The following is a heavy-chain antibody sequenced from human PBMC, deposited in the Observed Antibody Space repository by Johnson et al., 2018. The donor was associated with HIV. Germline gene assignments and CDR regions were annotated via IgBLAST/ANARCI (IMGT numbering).Heavy chain of an antibody. V-gene: IGHV3-30-3*01. D-gene: IGHD2-15*01. Sequence: QVQLVESGGGLIQPGGSLRLSCAASGFTFSSYAMHWVRQAPGKGLAWVAVISYDGSNKYYADSVKGRFTISRDNAKNSLYLQMNSLRVEDTAVYYCAKGFTLDSGAFDILGQGTMVTVSS. J-gene: IGHJ3*02. CDR2: ISYDGSNK. CDR3: AKGFTLDSGAFDI. CDR1: GFTFSSYA.